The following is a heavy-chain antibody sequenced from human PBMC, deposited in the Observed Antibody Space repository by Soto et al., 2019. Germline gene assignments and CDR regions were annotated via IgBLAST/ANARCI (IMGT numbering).Heavy chain of an antibody. CDR1: GFTFNTAW. D-gene: IGHD2-21*01. J-gene: IGHJ4*02. Sequence: EVQLAESGGDLVKPGGSLRLSCAASGFTFNTAWMNWVRQPPGKGLEWVGSIKSKNNGGTIDDAAPVKGRFTISRDDSKNSLYLVINSLKAVDTAVYNCAADLPDWVAYAFDYWGQGTMVTVSS. CDR2: IKSKNNGGTI. V-gene: IGHV3-15*07. CDR3: AADLPDWVAYAFDY.